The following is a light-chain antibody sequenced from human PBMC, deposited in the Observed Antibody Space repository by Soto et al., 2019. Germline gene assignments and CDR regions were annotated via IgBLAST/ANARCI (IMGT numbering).Light chain of an antibody. V-gene: IGLV2-14*03. CDR3: VSYTSSTTYV. J-gene: IGLJ1*01. CDR2: DVA. CDR1: SSDVGGSNF. Sequence: QSGLTQPASVSDYPGQSLTISCTGTSSDVGGSNFVSWYQQHPGKPPKLIIYDVANRPSGVSNRFSGSKSGSTASLIISRLQTEDAADYYCVSYTSSTTYVFGTGTKVTVL.